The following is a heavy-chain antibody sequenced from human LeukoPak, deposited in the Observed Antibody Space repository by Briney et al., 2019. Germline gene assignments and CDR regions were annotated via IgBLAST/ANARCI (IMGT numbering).Heavy chain of an antibody. Sequence: PGGSLRLSCAASGFTFSSYGMHWVRQAPGKGLEWVAVIWYDGSNKYYADSVKGRFTISRDYSKNTLYLQMNSLRADDTAVYYCARRVRAAGTPDYFDYWGQGTLVTVSS. CDR2: IWYDGSNK. V-gene: IGHV3-33*01. CDR1: GFTFSSYG. D-gene: IGHD6-13*01. CDR3: ARRVRAAGTPDYFDY. J-gene: IGHJ4*02.